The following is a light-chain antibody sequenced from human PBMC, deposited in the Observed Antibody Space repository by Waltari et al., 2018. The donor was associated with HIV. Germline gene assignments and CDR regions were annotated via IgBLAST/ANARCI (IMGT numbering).Light chain of an antibody. CDR1: SSDVGNYNL. CDR3: CSYGSSATFVV. Sequence: QSALTQPASVSGSPGQSITISCTETSSDVGNYNLVPWYQQYTGQAPKLLIYEVTKRPSGVSSRFSGSKSGNTASLTISDLQSEDEANYYCCSYGSSATFVVFGGGTRVTV. J-gene: IGLJ2*01. V-gene: IGLV2-23*02. CDR2: EVT.